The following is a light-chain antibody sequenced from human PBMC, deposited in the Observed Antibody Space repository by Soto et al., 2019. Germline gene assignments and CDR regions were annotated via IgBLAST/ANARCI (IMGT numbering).Light chain of an antibody. CDR2: EVS. Sequence: QSALTQSASVSGSPGQSITISCTGSSSDVGGYNFVSWYQQNPGKAPKLIIYEVSNRPSGVSNRFSGSKSGNTASLTISGLQAEDEADYYCSSYTTTSTLVFGSGTKVTVL. CDR3: SSYTTTSTLV. V-gene: IGLV2-14*01. J-gene: IGLJ1*01. CDR1: SSDVGGYNF.